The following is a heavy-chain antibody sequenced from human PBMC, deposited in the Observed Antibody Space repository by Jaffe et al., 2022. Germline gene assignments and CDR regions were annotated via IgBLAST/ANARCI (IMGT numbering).Heavy chain of an antibody. Sequence: EVQLVESGGGLVQPGGSLRLSCAASGFTFSSYWMSWVRQAPGKGLEWVANIKQDGSEKYYVDSVKGRFTISRDNAKNSLYLQMNSLRAEDTAVYYCARVWDIVVVVAASVAFDIWGQGTMVTVSS. CDR3: ARVWDIVVVVAASVAFDI. CDR1: GFTFSSYW. D-gene: IGHD2-15*01. J-gene: IGHJ3*02. V-gene: IGHV3-7*01. CDR2: IKQDGSEK.